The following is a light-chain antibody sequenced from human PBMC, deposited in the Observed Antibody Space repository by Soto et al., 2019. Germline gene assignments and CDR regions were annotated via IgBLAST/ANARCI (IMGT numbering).Light chain of an antibody. Sequence: EIVMTQSPATLSVSPGERATLSCRASQSISSNLAWYQQKPVQAPRLLISGASTRATGIPARFSGSGSGTEFTLTISSLQSEDFAVYYCQQYNDWPWTFGQGTKVEVK. J-gene: IGKJ1*01. CDR3: QQYNDWPWT. CDR1: QSISSN. V-gene: IGKV3-15*01. CDR2: GAS.